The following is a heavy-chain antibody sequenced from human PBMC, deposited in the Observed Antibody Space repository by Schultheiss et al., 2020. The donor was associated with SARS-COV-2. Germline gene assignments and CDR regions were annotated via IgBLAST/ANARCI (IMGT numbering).Heavy chain of an antibody. CDR2: IFSNDEK. Sequence: SGPTLVKPTETLTLTCTVSGFSLSNARMGVSWIRQPPGKALEWLAHIFSNDEKSYSTSLKSRLTISKDTSKSQVVLTMTNMDPVDTATYYCARGSDRYYDFWSGYCPFDPWGQGTLVTVSS. J-gene: IGHJ5*02. D-gene: IGHD3-3*01. CDR1: GFSLSNARMG. CDR3: ARGSDRYYDFWSGYCPFDP. V-gene: IGHV2-26*01.